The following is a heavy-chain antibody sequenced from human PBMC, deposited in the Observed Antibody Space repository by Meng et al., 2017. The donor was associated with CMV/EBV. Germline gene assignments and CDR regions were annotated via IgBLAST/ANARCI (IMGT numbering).Heavy chain of an antibody. D-gene: IGHD2-2*01. V-gene: IGHV3-11*04. Sequence: GGSLRLSCAASGFTFSDYYMSWIRQAPGKGLEWVSYISSSGSTIYYADSVKGRLTISRDNAKNSLYLQMNSLRAEDTAVYYCARLAPADPAYYYYGMDVWGQGTTVTV. CDR3: ARLAPADPAYYYYGMDV. CDR1: GFTFSDYY. J-gene: IGHJ6*02. CDR2: ISSSGSTI.